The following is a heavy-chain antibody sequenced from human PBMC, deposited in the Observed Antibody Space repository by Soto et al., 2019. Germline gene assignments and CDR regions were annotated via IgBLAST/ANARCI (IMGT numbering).Heavy chain of an antibody. CDR1: GYSFTSYW. CDR2: IYPGDSDT. CDR3: ARVSGYCSSTSCWEYYYYGMDV. D-gene: IGHD2-2*03. Sequence: PGESLKISCKGSGYSFTSYWIGWVRQMPGKGLEWTGIIYPGDSDTRYSPSFQGQVTISADKSISTAYLQWSSLKASDTAMYYCARVSGYCSSTSCWEYYYYGMDVWGQGTTVTVSS. J-gene: IGHJ6*02. V-gene: IGHV5-51*01.